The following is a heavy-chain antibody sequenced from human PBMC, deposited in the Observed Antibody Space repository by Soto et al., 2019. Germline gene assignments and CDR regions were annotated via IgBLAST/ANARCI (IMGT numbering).Heavy chain of an antibody. J-gene: IGHJ1*01. CDR3: VKDGPYDIFAGSDEFHD. Sequence: EVQLLESGGGLVQPGGSLRLSCAASGFTFNTYAMTWVRQAPGKGLEWVSAVSGSGGTTYYEDSEKGLVTISRDNSKNTLYVQMNSLRTEDTAVYYCVKDGPYDIFAGSDEFHDGGQGTLVTVSS. CDR2: VSGSGGTT. D-gene: IGHD3-9*01. V-gene: IGHV3-23*01. CDR1: GFTFNTYA.